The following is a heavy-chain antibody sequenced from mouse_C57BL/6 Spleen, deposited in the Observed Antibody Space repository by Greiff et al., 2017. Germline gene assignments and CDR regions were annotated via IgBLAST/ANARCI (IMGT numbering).Heavy chain of an antibody. D-gene: IGHD2-1*01. V-gene: IGHV1-72*01. CDR3: ARRGTMVTTDYFDY. Sequence: QVQLQQPGAELVKPGASVKLSCKASGYTFTSYWMHWVKQRPGRGLEWIGRIDTSSGGTKYTEKVKGKFTLTVDKPSSTAYLQLSSLTSEDSAVYYCARRGTMVTTDYFDYWGQGTTLTFSS. CDR1: GYTFTSYW. CDR2: IDTSSGGT. J-gene: IGHJ2*01.